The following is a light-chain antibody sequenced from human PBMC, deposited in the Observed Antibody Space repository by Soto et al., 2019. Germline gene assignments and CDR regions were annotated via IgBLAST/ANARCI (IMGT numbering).Light chain of an antibody. Sequence: QSALTQPPSASGSPGQSVTISCTGTSSDVGGYNYVSWYQQHPGKAPKLMIFEVSKRPSGVPDSFSGSKSGNTASLTVSGLQAEDEADYYCSSYAGNNNKMVFGGGTKLTVL. CDR1: SSDVGGYNY. CDR3: SSYAGNNNKMV. J-gene: IGLJ2*01. CDR2: EVS. V-gene: IGLV2-8*01.